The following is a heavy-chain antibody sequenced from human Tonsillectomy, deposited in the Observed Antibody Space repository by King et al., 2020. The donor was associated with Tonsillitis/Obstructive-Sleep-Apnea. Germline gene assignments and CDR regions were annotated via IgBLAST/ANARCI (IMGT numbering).Heavy chain of an antibody. CDR3: ARDPNSSTWYKAFDI. V-gene: IGHV3-48*03. CDR1: GFTFSSYE. D-gene: IGHD6-13*01. J-gene: IGHJ3*02. CDR2: IGTSGRNI. Sequence: VQLVESGGGLVQPGGSLRLSCAASGFTFSSYEMNWVRQAPGKGLEWVSYIGTSGRNIYYADSVKGRFTISRDNAKNSLYLQMNSLRAEDTAVYYCARDPNSSTWYKAFDIWGKGTMVTVSS.